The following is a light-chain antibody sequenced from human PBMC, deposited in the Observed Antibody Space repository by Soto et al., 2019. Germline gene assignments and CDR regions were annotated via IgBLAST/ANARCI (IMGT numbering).Light chain of an antibody. CDR2: DGS. CDR3: CSYVASSTSVV. Sequence: QSALTQPASVSGSPGQSITISCTGTSSDVGSYKLVSWYQQHPGKAPQLMIYDGSERPSGVSNRFSGSKSGNTASLTISGLQAEDEADYYCCSYVASSTSVVFGGGTKLTVL. CDR1: SSDVGSYKL. J-gene: IGLJ2*01. V-gene: IGLV2-23*01.